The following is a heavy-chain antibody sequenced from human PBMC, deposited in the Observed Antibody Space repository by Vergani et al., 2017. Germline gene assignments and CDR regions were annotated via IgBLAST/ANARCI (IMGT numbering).Heavy chain of an antibody. V-gene: IGHV3-21*01. CDR2: ISSSSSYI. J-gene: IGHJ4*02. CDR1: GFTFSSYS. CDR3: ARETGSGWYQTGYYFDY. D-gene: IGHD6-19*01. Sequence: EVQLLESGGGLVQPGGSLRLSCAASGFTFSSYSMNWVRQAPGKGLEWVSSISSSSSYIYYADSVKGRFTISRDNAKNSLYLQMNSLRAEDTAVYYCARETGSGWYQTGYYFDYWGQGTLVTVSS.